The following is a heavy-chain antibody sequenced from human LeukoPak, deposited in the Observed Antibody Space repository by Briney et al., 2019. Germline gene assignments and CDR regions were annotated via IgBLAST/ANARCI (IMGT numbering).Heavy chain of an antibody. V-gene: IGHV4-34*01. J-gene: IGHJ4*02. CDR2: INHSGST. CDR1: GGSISGYY. Sequence: SETLSLTCTVSGGSISGYYWSWIRQPPGKGLEWIGEINHSGSTNYNPSLKSRVTISVDTSKNQFSLKLSSVTAADTAVYYCARGLAGSGKDYWGQGTLVTVSS. D-gene: IGHD3-10*01. CDR3: ARGLAGSGKDY.